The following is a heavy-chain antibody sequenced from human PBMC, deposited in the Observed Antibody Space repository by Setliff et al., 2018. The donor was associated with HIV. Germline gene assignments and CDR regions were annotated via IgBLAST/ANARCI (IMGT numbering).Heavy chain of an antibody. Sequence: ASVKVSCKVSGDTLTEVSIHWVRQAPGKGLEWMGGFDPEDDETVYAQKFQGRVTMTEDTSTDTAYMELSSLTSEDTAMYYCARDKGIREAASLDYWGQGSLVTVSS. CDR1: GDTLTEVS. J-gene: IGHJ4*02. CDR2: FDPEDDET. CDR3: ARDKGIREAASLDY. D-gene: IGHD6-13*01. V-gene: IGHV1-24*01.